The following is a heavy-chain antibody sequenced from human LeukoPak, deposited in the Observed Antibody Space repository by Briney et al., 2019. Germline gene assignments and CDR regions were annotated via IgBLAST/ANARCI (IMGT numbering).Heavy chain of an antibody. D-gene: IGHD6-19*01. CDR3: ASQKKPGIAVAGTSFDY. CDR1: GGSFSAYY. Sequence: PSETLSLTCTVSGGSFSAYYWGWIRQPPGKGLEWIGSIYYSGSTYYNPSLKSRVTISVDTSKNQFSLKLSSVTAADTAVYYCASQKKPGIAVAGTSFDYWGQGTLVTVSS. CDR2: IYYSGST. J-gene: IGHJ4*02. V-gene: IGHV4-39*01.